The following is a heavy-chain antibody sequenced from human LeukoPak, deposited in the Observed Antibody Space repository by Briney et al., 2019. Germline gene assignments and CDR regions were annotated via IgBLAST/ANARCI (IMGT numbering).Heavy chain of an antibody. V-gene: IGHV1-2*02. Sequence: GASVTVSCKASGYTFTGYYMHWVRQAPGQGLEWMGWINPHSGGTNYAQKFQGRVTMTRDTSISTAYMEMSSLRSDDTAVYYCARDLWERLGLGYCSSTNCYGHYYYGMDVWGQGTTVTVSS. J-gene: IGHJ6*02. D-gene: IGHD2-2*01. CDR2: INPHSGGT. CDR1: GYTFTGYY. CDR3: ARDLWERLGLGYCSSTNCYGHYYYGMDV.